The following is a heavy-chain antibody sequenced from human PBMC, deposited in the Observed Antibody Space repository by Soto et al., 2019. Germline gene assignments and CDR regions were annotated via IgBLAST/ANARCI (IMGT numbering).Heavy chain of an antibody. CDR2: IFYTGIT. Sequence: ASETLSLACTVSGGSISNYYWSWVRQPPGKGLEWIGYIFYTGITDYNPSLKSRVTISLDTSKSQFSLKLTSVTAADTAVYYCARHVSYSTRLYSFDIWGQGTMVTVS. V-gene: IGHV4-59*08. CDR3: ARHVSYSTRLYSFDI. CDR1: GGSISNYY. J-gene: IGHJ3*02. D-gene: IGHD4-4*01.